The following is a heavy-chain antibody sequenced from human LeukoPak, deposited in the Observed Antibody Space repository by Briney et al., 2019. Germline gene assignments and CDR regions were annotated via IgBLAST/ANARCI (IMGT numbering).Heavy chain of an antibody. V-gene: IGHV1-46*01. CDR3: ACSGSYYVFDY. CDR2: INLSGGST. Sequence: ASVKVSCKASGYTFTSYYMHWVRQAPGQGLEWMGIINLSGGSTSYAQKFQGRVTMTRDTSTSTVYMELSRLRSDDTAVYYCACSGSYYVFDYWGQGTLVTVSS. J-gene: IGHJ4*02. D-gene: IGHD1-26*01. CDR1: GYTFTSYY.